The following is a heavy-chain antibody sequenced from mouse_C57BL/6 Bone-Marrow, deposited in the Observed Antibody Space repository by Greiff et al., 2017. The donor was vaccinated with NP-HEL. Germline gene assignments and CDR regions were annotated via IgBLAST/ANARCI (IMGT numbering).Heavy chain of an antibody. Sequence: QVQLKQSGAELARPGTSVKVSCKASGYAFTNYLIEWVKQRPGQGLEWIGVINPGSGGTNYNEKFKGKATLTADKSSSTAYMQLSSLTSEDSAVYFCARRPAYWGQGTLVTVSA. CDR1: GYAFTNYL. V-gene: IGHV1-54*01. CDR2: INPGSGGT. J-gene: IGHJ3*01. CDR3: ARRPAY.